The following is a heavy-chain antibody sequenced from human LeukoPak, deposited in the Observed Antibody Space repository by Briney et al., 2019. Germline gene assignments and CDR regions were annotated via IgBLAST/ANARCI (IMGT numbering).Heavy chain of an antibody. CDR3: ASGTYYYGSGSYYKLDY. J-gene: IGHJ4*02. V-gene: IGHV3-9*01. D-gene: IGHD3-10*01. CDR1: GFTFDDYA. CDR2: ISWNSGSI. Sequence: GGSLRLSCAASGFTFDDYAMHWVRQAPGKGLEWVSGISWNSGSIGYADSVKGRFTVSRDNAKNSLYLQMNSLRAEDTALYYCASGTYYYGSGSYYKLDYWGQGTLVTVSP.